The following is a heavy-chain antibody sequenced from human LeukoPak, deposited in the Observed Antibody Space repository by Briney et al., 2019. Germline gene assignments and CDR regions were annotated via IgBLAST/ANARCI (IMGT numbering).Heavy chain of an antibody. D-gene: IGHD3-3*01. CDR3: AKGTQYDFWSSTVDV. CDR1: GFTFSSYV. J-gene: IGHJ6*04. Sequence: GGSLRLSCAASGFTFSSYVMSWVRQAPGKGLEWVSAISGSGGSTYYADSVKGRFTVSRDNSKNTLYLQMNSLRADETAVYYCAKGTQYDFWSSTVDVWGKGTTVTVSS. V-gene: IGHV3-23*01. CDR2: ISGSGGST.